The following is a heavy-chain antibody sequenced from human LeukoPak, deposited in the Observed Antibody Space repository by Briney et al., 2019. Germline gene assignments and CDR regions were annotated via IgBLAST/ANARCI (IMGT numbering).Heavy chain of an antibody. J-gene: IGHJ4*02. CDR3: ARGGDILTGYYRFDY. CDR1: GGSINSYY. CDR2: IYYSGST. D-gene: IGHD3-9*01. V-gene: IGHV4-59*08. Sequence: PSETLSLTCTVSGGSINSYYWSWIRQPPGKGLAWIGYIYYSGSTNYNPSLKSRVTISVDTSKNQFSLKLSSVTAADTAVYYCARGGDILTGYYRFDYWGQGTLVTVSS.